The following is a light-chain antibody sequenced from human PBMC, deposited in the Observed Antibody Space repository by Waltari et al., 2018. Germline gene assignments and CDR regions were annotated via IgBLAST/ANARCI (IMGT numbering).Light chain of an antibody. CDR1: QSVSRTV. V-gene: IGKV3-20*01. CDR3: QKYGTLPAT. J-gene: IGKJ1*01. CDR2: DAS. Sequence: EIVLTQSPGTLSLSPGERATLSCRASQSVSRTVAWDQQKPGQAPRLLIYDASSRATGIPDRFSGSGSGTDFSLTISRLEPEDFAVYYCQKYGTLPATFGQGTTVEIK.